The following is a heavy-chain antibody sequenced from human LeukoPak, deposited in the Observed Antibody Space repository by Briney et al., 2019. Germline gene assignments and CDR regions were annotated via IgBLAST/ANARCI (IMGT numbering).Heavy chain of an antibody. V-gene: IGHV4-38-2*02. CDR1: GYSISSGSY. D-gene: IGHD5-24*01. Sequence: SETLSLTCTVSGYSISSGSYWGWIRQPPGKGLEWIGSIYHSGSTYYNPSLKSRVTISVDTSKNQFSLKLSCVTAADTAVYYCARVGWLQFYPLDYWGQGTLVTVSS. J-gene: IGHJ4*02. CDR2: IYHSGST. CDR3: ARVGWLQFYPLDY.